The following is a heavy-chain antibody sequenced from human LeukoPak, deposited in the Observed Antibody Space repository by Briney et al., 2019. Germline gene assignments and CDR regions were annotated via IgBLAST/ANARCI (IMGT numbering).Heavy chain of an antibody. CDR1: GGSISSSSYY. CDR3: ARDRLTPTVIDY. Sequence: PSETLSLTCTVSGGSISSSSYYWSWIRQPAGKGLEWIGRIYTSGSTNYNPSLKSRVTMSVDTSKNQFSLKLSSVTAADTAVYYCARDRLTPTVIDYWGQGTLVTVSS. D-gene: IGHD4-17*01. V-gene: IGHV4-61*02. CDR2: IYTSGST. J-gene: IGHJ4*02.